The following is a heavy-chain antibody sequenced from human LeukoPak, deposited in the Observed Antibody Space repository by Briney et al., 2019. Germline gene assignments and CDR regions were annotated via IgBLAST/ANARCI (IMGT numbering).Heavy chain of an antibody. J-gene: IGHJ4*02. Sequence: SETLSLTCAVYGGSFSGYYWNWIRQPPGKGLEWIGEINHSGSTNYKSSLKSRVTISVDTSKYQFSLKLNSVTAADTAVYYCARQYYYNRAIYSKLDFWGQGTLVTVSS. CDR1: GGSFSGYY. CDR3: ARQYYYNRAIYSKLDF. V-gene: IGHV4-34*01. CDR2: INHSGST. D-gene: IGHD3-22*01.